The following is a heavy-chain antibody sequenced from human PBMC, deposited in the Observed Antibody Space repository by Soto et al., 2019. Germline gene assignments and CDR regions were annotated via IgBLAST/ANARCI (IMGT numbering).Heavy chain of an antibody. Sequence: PGESLKISCTASGFTFSSYAMSWVRQAPGKGLEGVSTLSASGGSAYYADSVKGRFTISRDNSKNTLYLQMNSLRAEDTAVYYCAKSSPIDYWGQGTLVTVSS. J-gene: IGHJ4*02. CDR1: GFTFSSYA. V-gene: IGHV3-23*01. CDR3: AKSSPIDY. CDR2: LSASGGSA.